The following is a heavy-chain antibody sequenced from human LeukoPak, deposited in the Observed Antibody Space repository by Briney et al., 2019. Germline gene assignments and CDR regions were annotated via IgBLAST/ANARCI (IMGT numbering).Heavy chain of an antibody. J-gene: IGHJ3*02. Sequence: QAGGSLRLSCAASGFTFSSYEMNWVRQAPGKGLEWVSYISSSGSTIYYADSVKGRFTISRDNAKNSLYLQMNSLRAEDTAVYYCAKGSARYYDSSGYFGGGAFDIWGQGTMVTVSS. CDR3: AKGSARYYDSSGYFGGGAFDI. CDR2: ISSSGSTI. CDR1: GFTFSSYE. V-gene: IGHV3-48*03. D-gene: IGHD3-22*01.